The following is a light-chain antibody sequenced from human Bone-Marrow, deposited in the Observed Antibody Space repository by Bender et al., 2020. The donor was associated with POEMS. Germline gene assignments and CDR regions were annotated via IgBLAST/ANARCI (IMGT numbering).Light chain of an antibody. CDR2: DVT. CDR1: SSDIGSYNY. J-gene: IGLJ2*01. V-gene: IGLV2-14*03. CDR3: SSHTSNSLVV. Sequence: QSALTQPPSASGSPGQSVTISCTGTSSDIGSYNYVSWYQQHPGKAPKLIIYDVTDRPSGVSSRFSGSKSGNTASLTISDLQSGDEARYYCSSHTSNSLVVFGGGTLLTVL.